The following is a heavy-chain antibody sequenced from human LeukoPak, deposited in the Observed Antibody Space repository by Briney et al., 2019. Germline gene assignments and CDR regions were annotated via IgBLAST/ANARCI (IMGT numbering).Heavy chain of an antibody. Sequence: SETLSLTCTVSGGSTSSDYWSWIRQSPGKGLEWVGYVYNSGDTGKNPPLKSRVTILLDTSKNQCSLKLTSVSAADTAVYYCARGPDFWSGTDYWGQGTLVTVSS. V-gene: IGHV4-59*12. CDR3: ARGPDFWSGTDY. CDR2: VYNSGDT. J-gene: IGHJ4*02. D-gene: IGHD3-3*01. CDR1: GGSTSSDY.